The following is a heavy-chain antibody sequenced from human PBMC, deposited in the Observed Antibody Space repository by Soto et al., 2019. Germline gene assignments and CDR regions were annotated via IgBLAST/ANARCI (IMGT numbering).Heavy chain of an antibody. D-gene: IGHD6-13*01. J-gene: IGHJ4*02. CDR2: VSYSGKT. Sequence: EVELLESGGGLVQPGGSLRLSCAASGFISNNYAMYWVRQAPGKGLQCVSAVSYSGKTYYADYVKGRFTVSKDNSNNMFHLVMNGLRAEDTGVYYCARRRDPGTSQYSDFENWGQGTLLTVSS. CDR1: GFISNNYA. V-gene: IGHV3-23*01. CDR3: ARRRDPGTSQYSDFEN.